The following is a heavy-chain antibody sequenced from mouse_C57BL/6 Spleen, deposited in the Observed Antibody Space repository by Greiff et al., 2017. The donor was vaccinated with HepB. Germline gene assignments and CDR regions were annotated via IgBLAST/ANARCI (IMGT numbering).Heavy chain of an antibody. CDR3: ARAGNDYFDY. V-gene: IGHV1-54*01. CDR2: INPGSGGT. CDR1: GYAFTNYL. D-gene: IGHD4-1*01. J-gene: IGHJ2*01. Sequence: QVQLKQSGAELVRPGTSVKVSCKASGYAFTNYLIEWVKQRPGQGLEWIGVINPGSGGTNYNEKFKGKATLTADKSSSTAYMQLSSLTSEDSAVYFCARAGNDYFDYWGQGTTLTVSS.